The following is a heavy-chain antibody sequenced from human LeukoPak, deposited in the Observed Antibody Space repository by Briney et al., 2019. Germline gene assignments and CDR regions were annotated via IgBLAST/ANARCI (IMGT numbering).Heavy chain of an antibody. D-gene: IGHD3-22*01. V-gene: IGHV4-59*10. CDR3: ARGLYYYDSSGYYYENFDY. Sequence: SETLSLTCAVYGGSFSGYYWSWIRQPAGKGLEWIGRIYTSGSTNYNPSLKSRVTMSVDTSKNQFSLKLSSVTAADTAVYYCARGLYYYDSSGYYYENFDYWGQGTLVTVSS. CDR1: GGSFSGYY. J-gene: IGHJ4*02. CDR2: IYTSGST.